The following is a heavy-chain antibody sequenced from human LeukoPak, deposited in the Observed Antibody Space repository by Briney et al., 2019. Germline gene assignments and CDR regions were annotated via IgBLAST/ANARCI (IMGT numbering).Heavy chain of an antibody. CDR3: ARDPIVAAEINY. CDR1: GFTFSSYW. CDR2: IKQDGSEK. V-gene: IGHV3-7*03. D-gene: IGHD1-26*01. J-gene: IGHJ4*02. Sequence: PGGSLRLSCAASGFTFSSYWMSWVRQAPGKGLEWVANIKQDGSEKYYVDSVKGRFTISRDNAKNSLYLQMNSLRAEDTAVYYGARDPIVAAEINYWGQGTLVPSPQ.